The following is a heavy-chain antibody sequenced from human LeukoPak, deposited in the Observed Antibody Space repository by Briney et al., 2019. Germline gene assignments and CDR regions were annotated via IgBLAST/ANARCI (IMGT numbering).Heavy chain of an antibody. D-gene: IGHD4-11*01. CDR2: IWSDGTNR. V-gene: IGHV3-33*01. CDR1: GFIFSHYG. CDR3: ARDAQRGFDYSNSLKY. Sequence: GGSLRLSCVASGFIFSHYGMHWVRQAPGKGLEWVAVIWSDGTNRFYADSVKGRFTISRDNSQNTVSLEMNSLRADDTAIYCCARDAQRGFDYSNSLKYWGHGTLVTVSS. J-gene: IGHJ4*01.